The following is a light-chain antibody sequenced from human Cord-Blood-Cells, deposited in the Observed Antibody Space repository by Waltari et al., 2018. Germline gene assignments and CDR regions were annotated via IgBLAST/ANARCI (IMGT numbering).Light chain of an antibody. CDR3: QQYYSTPPWT. CDR1: KSVLYSSNNKNY. J-gene: IGKJ1*01. Sequence: DIVMTQSPDSLAVSLGERAPINCKSSKSVLYSSNNKNYLAWYQQKPGQPPKLLIYWASTRESGVPDRFSGSGSGTDFTLTISSLQAEDVAVYYCQQYYSTPPWTFGQGTKVEIK. V-gene: IGKV4-1*01. CDR2: WAS.